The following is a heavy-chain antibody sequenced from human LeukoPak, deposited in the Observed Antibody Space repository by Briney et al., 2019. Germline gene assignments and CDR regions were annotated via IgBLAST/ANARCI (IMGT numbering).Heavy chain of an antibody. CDR2: IYYSGST. V-gene: IGHV4-59*12. J-gene: IGHJ4*02. CDR1: GGYISSYY. CDR3: ARDRDYYDSSGQTILFDY. D-gene: IGHD3-22*01. Sequence: PSETLSLTCTVSGGYISSYYWSWIRQPPGKGLEWIGYIYYSGSTYYNPSLKSRVTISVDTSKNQFSLKLSSVTAADTAVYYCARDRDYYDSSGQTILFDYWGQGTLVTVSS.